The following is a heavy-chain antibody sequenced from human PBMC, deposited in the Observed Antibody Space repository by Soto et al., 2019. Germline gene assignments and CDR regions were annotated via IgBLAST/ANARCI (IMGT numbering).Heavy chain of an antibody. CDR2: ISWNSGSI. V-gene: IGHV3-9*01. CDR3: AKDGTNGEYVS. CDR1: GFTFDDYG. Sequence: GGSLRLSCAASGFTFDDYGMHWVRLTPGKGLEWVSGISWNSGSIGYADSVKGRFTISRDNAKHSLYLQMNRLRVEDTALYFCAKDGTNGEYVSWGQGTLVTVSS. D-gene: IGHD4-17*01. J-gene: IGHJ5*02.